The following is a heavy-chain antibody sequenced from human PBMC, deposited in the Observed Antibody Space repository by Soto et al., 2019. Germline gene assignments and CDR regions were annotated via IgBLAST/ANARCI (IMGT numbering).Heavy chain of an antibody. J-gene: IGHJ4*02. CDR2: IWYDGSNK. Sequence: QVQLVESGGGVVQPGRSLRLSCAASGFTFSSYGMHWVRQAPGKGLEGVAVIWYDGSNKYYADSVKGRFTISRDNSKNTLYLQMNSLRAEDTAVYYCARVHKIAAAGIDYWGQGTLVTVSS. CDR1: GFTFSSYG. V-gene: IGHV3-33*01. D-gene: IGHD6-13*01. CDR3: ARVHKIAAAGIDY.